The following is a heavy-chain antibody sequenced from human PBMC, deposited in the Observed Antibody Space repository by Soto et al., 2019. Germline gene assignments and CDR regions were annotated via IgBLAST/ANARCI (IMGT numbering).Heavy chain of an antibody. D-gene: IGHD6-6*01. CDR1: GYTFTGYY. V-gene: IGHV1-2*02. CDR2: INPKTGDT. CDR3: VTGDHLVR. Sequence: ASVTVSCKTSGYTFTGYYLNWVRQAPGRGLEWVGWINPKTGDTNNAQKFQGRVTMTTDTSISTGYMELSGLKSDDTAVYYCVTGDHLVRWGQGTRVTVSS. J-gene: IGHJ4*02.